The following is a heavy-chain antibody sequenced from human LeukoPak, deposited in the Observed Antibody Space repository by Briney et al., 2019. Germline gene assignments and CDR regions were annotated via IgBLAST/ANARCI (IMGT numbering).Heavy chain of an antibody. CDR2: IYYSGST. Sequence: SETLSLTCTVSGGSISNYYWSWVRQPPGKGLEWIGYIYYSGSTNYNPSLKSRVTISVDTSKNQFSLKLSSVTAADTAVYYCARVEDSGYDYRGRFDPWGQGTLVTVSS. CDR3: ARVEDSGYDYRGRFDP. J-gene: IGHJ5*02. V-gene: IGHV4-59*12. D-gene: IGHD5-12*01. CDR1: GGSISNYY.